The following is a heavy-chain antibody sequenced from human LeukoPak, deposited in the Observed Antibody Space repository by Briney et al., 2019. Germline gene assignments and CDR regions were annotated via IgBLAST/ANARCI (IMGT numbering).Heavy chain of an antibody. D-gene: IGHD6-19*01. Sequence: GGSLRLSCAASGFTFSSYEMNWVRQAPGKGLEWVSYISSSGSTIYYADSVKGRFTISRDNAKNSLYLQMNSLRAEDTAVYYCARGAQQWLVPSYYYYYHMDVWGKGTTVTISS. CDR3: ARGAQQWLVPSYYYYYHMDV. CDR2: ISSSGSTI. CDR1: GFTFSSYE. V-gene: IGHV3-48*03. J-gene: IGHJ6*03.